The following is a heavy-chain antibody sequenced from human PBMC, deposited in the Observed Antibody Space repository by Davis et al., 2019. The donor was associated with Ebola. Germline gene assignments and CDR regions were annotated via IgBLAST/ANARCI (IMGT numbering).Heavy chain of an antibody. Sequence: GESLKISCVTSGFIFTNYAMHWVRQAPGKGLEWVASIRSGRADYIHHADAVRGRLTISTDPAKNSVYLQMNSLRAEDTGVYYCGRGSERWELLSHWGQGTIVTVSS. CDR2: IRSGRADYI. CDR3: GRGSERWELLSH. D-gene: IGHD1-26*01. J-gene: IGHJ4*02. CDR1: GFIFTNYA. V-gene: IGHV3-21*01.